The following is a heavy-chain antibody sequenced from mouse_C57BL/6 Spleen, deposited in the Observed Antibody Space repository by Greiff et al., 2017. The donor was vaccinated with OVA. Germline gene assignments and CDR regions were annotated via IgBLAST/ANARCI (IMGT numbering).Heavy chain of an antibody. CDR2: IDPSDSYT. D-gene: IGHD1-1*01. CDR3: ARSMNYGSSYGDY. J-gene: IGHJ2*01. CDR1: GYTFTSYW. Sequence: QVQLQQPGAELVMPGASVKLSCKASGYTFTSYWMPWVQQRPGQGLEWIGEIDPSDSYTNYNQKFKGKSTLTVDKSSSTAYMQLSSLTSEDSAVYYCARSMNYGSSYGDYWGQGTTLTVSS. V-gene: IGHV1-69*01.